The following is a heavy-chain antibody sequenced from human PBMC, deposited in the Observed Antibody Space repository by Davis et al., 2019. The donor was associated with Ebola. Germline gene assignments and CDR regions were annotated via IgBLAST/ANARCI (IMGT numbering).Heavy chain of an antibody. D-gene: IGHD6-19*01. CDR1: GFTFSSYG. CDR3: AKDPHSSTENWFDP. J-gene: IGHJ5*02. CDR2: ISYDGSNK. V-gene: IGHV3-30*18. Sequence: GESLKISCAASGFTFSSYGMHWVRQAPGKGLEWVAVISYDGSNKYYADSVKGRFTISRDNSKNTLYLQMNSLRAEDTAVYYCAKDPHSSTENWFDPWGQGTLVTVSS.